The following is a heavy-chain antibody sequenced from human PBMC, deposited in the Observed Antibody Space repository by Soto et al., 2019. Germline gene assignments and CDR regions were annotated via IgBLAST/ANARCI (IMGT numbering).Heavy chain of an antibody. V-gene: IGHV3-15*07. CDR3: TTDHPTGYSGSYYTYYSYGMDV. J-gene: IGHJ6*02. Sequence: GGSLRLSCAASGFTFSNAWMNWVRQAPAKGLEWVGRIKSKTDGGTTDYAAPVKGRFTISRDDSKNTLYLQMNSLKTEDTAVYYCTTDHPTGYSGSYYTYYSYGMDVWGQGTTVTVSS. CDR1: GFTFSNAW. D-gene: IGHD1-26*01. CDR2: IKSKTDGGTT.